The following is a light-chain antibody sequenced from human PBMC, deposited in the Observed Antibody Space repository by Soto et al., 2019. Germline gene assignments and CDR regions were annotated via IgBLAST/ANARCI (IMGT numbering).Light chain of an antibody. CDR2: AAS. J-gene: IGKJ2*03. V-gene: IGKV1-39*01. CDR3: QQSYITPRS. Sequence: DIQMTQSPSSLSESVGDRVTITCRASQSISSSLNWYQQKPGKAPKLLIYAASSLQSGVPSRFSGSGSGTDFTLTISSLQPEDFATYYCQQSYITPRSFGPGTKLEIK. CDR1: QSISSS.